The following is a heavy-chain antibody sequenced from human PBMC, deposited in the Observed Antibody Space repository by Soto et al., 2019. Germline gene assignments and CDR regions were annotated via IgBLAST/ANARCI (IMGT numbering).Heavy chain of an antibody. CDR1: GGSFSGYY. D-gene: IGHD3-10*01. CDR2: INHSGST. CDR3: ARDLRITMVRGVMINWFDP. V-gene: IGHV4-34*01. Sequence: SETLSLTCAVYGGSFSGYYWSWIRQPPGKGLEWIGEINHSGSTNYNPSLKSRVTISVDTSKNQFSLKLSSVTAADTAVYYCARDLRITMVRGVMINWFDPWGQGTLVTVSS. J-gene: IGHJ5*02.